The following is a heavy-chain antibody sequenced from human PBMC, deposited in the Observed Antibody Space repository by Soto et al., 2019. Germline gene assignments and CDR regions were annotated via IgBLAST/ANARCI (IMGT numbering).Heavy chain of an antibody. Sequence: QVQRVESGGGVVQPGRSLRLSCAASGFTFSSYGMHWVRQAPGKGLEWVAVISYDGSNKYYADSVKGRFTISRDNSKNTLYLQMNSLRAEDTAVYYCAKDKGIVGATPHYWGQGTLVTVSS. V-gene: IGHV3-30*18. CDR1: GFTFSSYG. D-gene: IGHD1-26*01. CDR3: AKDKGIVGATPHY. J-gene: IGHJ4*02. CDR2: ISYDGSNK.